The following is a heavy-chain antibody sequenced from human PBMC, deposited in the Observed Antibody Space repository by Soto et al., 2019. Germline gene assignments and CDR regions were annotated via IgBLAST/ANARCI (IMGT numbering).Heavy chain of an antibody. CDR2: TSYDGSKK. CDR1: GFTFSSYA. V-gene: IGHV3-30-3*01. CDR3: ARATGGYDSTFDY. Sequence: QVQLVESGGGVVQPGRSLRLSCAASGFTFSSYAMHWVRQAPGKGLEWVALTSYDGSKKYYADSVKGRFTISRDNSKNTLYLQMNILRAEDTAVYYCARATGGYDSTFDYWGQGTLVTVSS. J-gene: IGHJ4*02. D-gene: IGHD5-12*01.